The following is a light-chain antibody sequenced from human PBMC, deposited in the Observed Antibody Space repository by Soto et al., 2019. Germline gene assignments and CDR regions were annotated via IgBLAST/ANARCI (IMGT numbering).Light chain of an antibody. CDR1: SSDIGGYDY. J-gene: IGLJ1*01. CDR3: SSYTSTSAPYV. Sequence: QSVLTQPASVSGFPGQSITISCTGTSSDIGGYDYVSWYQQHPGKAPKLIIYDVSGRPSGVSNRFSGSKSANTASLTISGLQAEDYVDYHCSSYTSTSAPYVFGTGNNVTV. V-gene: IGLV2-14*03. CDR2: DVS.